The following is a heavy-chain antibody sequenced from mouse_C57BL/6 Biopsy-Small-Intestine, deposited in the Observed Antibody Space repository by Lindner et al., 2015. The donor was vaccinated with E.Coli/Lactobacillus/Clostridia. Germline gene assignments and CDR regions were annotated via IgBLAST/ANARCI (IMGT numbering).Heavy chain of an antibody. CDR2: ITGGSDTI. V-gene: IGHV5-17*01. Sequence: VQLQESGGGLVKPGGSLKLSCAASGFTFSDYGMHWVRQAPEKGLEWVAYITGGSDTIYYADTLKGRFTISRDNAKNTLFLQMTNLRSEDTAIYYCARPHYYSMDYWGQGTSVTVSS. CDR3: ARPHYYSMDY. CDR1: GFTFSDYG. J-gene: IGHJ4*01.